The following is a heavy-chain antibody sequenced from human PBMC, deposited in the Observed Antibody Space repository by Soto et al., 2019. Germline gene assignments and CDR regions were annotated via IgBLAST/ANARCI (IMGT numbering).Heavy chain of an antibody. J-gene: IGHJ4*02. CDR1: GFTFSSYG. Sequence: GGSLRLSCAASGFTFSSYGMHWVRQAPGKGLEWVAVIWYDGSNKYYADSVKGRFTISRDNSKNTLYLQMNSLRAEDTAVYYCARDSQVLSGDDYWGQGTLVTVSS. CDR3: ARDSQVLSGDDY. D-gene: IGHD2-15*01. CDR2: IWYDGSNK. V-gene: IGHV3-33*01.